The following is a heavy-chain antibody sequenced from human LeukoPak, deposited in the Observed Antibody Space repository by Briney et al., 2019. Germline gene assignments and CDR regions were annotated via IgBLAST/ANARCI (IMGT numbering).Heavy chain of an antibody. CDR3: AGSFRYYYDSSGYRIDY. CDR2: IYTSGST. D-gene: IGHD3-22*01. J-gene: IGHJ4*02. CDR1: GGSISSYY. V-gene: IGHV4-4*07. Sequence: SETLPLTCAVSGGSISSYYWSWIRQPAGKGLEWIGRIYTSGSTNYNPSLKSRVTMSVDTSKNQFSLKLSSVTAADTAVYYCAGSFRYYYDSSGYRIDYWGQGTLVTVSS.